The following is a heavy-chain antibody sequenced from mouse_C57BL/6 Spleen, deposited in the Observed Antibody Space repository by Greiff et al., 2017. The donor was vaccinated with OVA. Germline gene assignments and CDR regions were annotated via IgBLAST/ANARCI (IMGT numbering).Heavy chain of an antibody. CDR2: IDPNSGGT. D-gene: IGHD2-4*01. Sequence: QVQLQQPGAELVKPGASVKLSCKASGYTFTSYWMHWVKQRPGRGLEWIGRIDPNSGGTKYNEKFKSKATLTVDKPSSTVYMQLRSLTSAKYAVYSCERDYDVGCAYWGQGTLGTVSA. J-gene: IGHJ3*01. CDR3: ERDYDVGCAY. CDR1: GYTFTSYW. V-gene: IGHV1-72*01.